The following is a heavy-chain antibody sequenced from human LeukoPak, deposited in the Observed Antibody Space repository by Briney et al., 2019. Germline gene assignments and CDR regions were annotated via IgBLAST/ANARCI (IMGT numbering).Heavy chain of an antibody. CDR2: IYYSGST. Sequence: SQTLSLTCTVSGGSISSGGYYWSWIRQPPGKGLEWIGYIYYSGSTNYNPSLKSRATISVDTSKNQFSLKLSSVTAADTAVYYCARRRTMVRGVIIDNWFDPWGQGTLVTVSS. CDR1: GGSISSGGYY. J-gene: IGHJ5*02. V-gene: IGHV4-61*08. D-gene: IGHD3-10*01. CDR3: ARRRTMVRGVIIDNWFDP.